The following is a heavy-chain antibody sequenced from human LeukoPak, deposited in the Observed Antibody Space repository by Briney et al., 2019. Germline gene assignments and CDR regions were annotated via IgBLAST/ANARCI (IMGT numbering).Heavy chain of an antibody. CDR3: AREQQLVPYYFDY. V-gene: IGHV3-7*01. Sequence: PGGSLGLSCAASGFTFSSYWMSWVRQAPGKGLEWVANIKQDGSEKYYVDSVKGRFTISRDNAKNSLYLQMNSLRAEDTAVYYCAREQQLVPYYFDYWGQGTLVTVSS. D-gene: IGHD6-13*01. J-gene: IGHJ4*02. CDR1: GFTFSSYW. CDR2: IKQDGSEK.